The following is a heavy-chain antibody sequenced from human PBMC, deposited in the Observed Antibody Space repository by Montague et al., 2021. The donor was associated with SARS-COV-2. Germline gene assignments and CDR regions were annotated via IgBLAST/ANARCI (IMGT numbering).Heavy chain of an antibody. CDR2: IYHSGST. D-gene: IGHD3-10*01. V-gene: IGHV4-38-2*02. Sequence: SETLSLTCTVSGYSISSGYYWGWIRQPPGKGLEWIGSIYHSGSTYYNPSLKSRVTISVDTSKNLFSLKLSSVTAADTAVYYCARDCYDYGSGSYQRWFDPWGQGTLVTVSS. CDR1: GYSISSGYY. CDR3: ARDCYDYGSGSYQRWFDP. J-gene: IGHJ5*02.